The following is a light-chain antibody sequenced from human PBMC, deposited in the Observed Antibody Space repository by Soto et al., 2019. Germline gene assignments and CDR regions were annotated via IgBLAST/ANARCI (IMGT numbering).Light chain of an antibody. CDR1: QAISSW. CDR3: QQANSFPYT. CDR2: GAS. Sequence: DIQMTQSPSSVSASGGDRVTITCRASQAISSWLAWYQQKPGKDPKLLIYGASTLQSGVPSRFSGSGSGTEFTLTISSLQPEDFATYYCQQANSFPYTFGQGTKLEIK. V-gene: IGKV1-12*01. J-gene: IGKJ2*01.